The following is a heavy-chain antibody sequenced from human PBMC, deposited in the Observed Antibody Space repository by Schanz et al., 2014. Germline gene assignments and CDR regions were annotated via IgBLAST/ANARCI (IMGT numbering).Heavy chain of an antibody. D-gene: IGHD6-13*01. J-gene: IGHJ6*02. CDR1: GFTVSSNH. Sequence: EVQLVESGGGLVKPGGSLRLSCAVSGFTVSSNHMSWVRQAPGKGLEWVSSISSSSSYIYYADSVKGRFTISRDNAKNSLYLQMNSLRAEDTSVYFCARVRRRIATPSTPSFRNYYYYAMDVWGQGTTVTVSS. V-gene: IGHV3-21*01. CDR2: ISSSSSYI. CDR3: ARVRRRIATPSTPSFRNYYYYAMDV.